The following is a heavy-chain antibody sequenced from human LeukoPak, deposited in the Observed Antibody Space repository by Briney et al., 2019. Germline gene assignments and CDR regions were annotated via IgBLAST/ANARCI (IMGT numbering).Heavy chain of an antibody. CDR2: ISGSGGST. V-gene: IGHV3-23*01. D-gene: IGHD3-22*01. J-gene: IGHJ4*02. Sequence: GGSLRLSCAVSGFTFNSYAMSWVRQAPGKGLEWVSGISGSGGSTYYADSVKGRFTISRDNSKNTVYLQMNSLRAEDTAVYYCAKDISSYYDTSGYYWGSYFDYWGQGTLVTVSS. CDR3: AKDISSYYDTSGYYWGSYFDY. CDR1: GFTFNSYA.